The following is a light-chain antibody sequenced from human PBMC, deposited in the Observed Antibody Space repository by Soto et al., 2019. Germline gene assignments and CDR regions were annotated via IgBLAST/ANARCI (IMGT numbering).Light chain of an antibody. V-gene: IGKV1-39*01. J-gene: IGKJ2*01. CDR1: QDIDIY. CDR3: QQSYRTPYT. CDR2: DES. Sequence: TQMTQSPSSLSASVGDRVPITCRASQDIDIYLSWYQQKPGKVPKLLIYDESTLQSGVPSRFSGSGSGTDFTLTINNLQPEDFATYCQQSYRTPYTFGQGTKV.